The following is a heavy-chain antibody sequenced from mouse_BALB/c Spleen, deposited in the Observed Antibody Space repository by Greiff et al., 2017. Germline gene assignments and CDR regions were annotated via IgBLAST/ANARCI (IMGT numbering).Heavy chain of an antibody. D-gene: IGHD2-14*01. V-gene: IGHV3-2*02. CDR3: ARSDYYRSWFAY. CDR2: ISYSGST. J-gene: IGHJ3*01. Sequence: EVKVEESGPGLVKPSQSLSLTCTVTGYSITSDYAWNWIRQFPGNKLEWMGYISYSGSTSYNPSLKSRISITRDTSKNQFFLQLNSVTTEDTATYYCARSDYYRSWFAYWGQGTLVTVSA. CDR1: GYSITSDYA.